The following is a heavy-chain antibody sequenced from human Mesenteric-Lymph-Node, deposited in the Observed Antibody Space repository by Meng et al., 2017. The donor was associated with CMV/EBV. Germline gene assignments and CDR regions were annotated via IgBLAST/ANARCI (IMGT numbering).Heavy chain of an antibody. V-gene: IGHV4-39*07. CDR3: ARGHSSGWPPGLYYYYGMDV. Sequence: SETLSLTCTVSGVSLSSSHYFWGWICQPPGKGLVWIGNIFYSGGTYYNPSLKSRVTISLDTSKNQFSLKLSSVTAGDTAVYYCARGHSSGWPPGLYYYYGMDVWGQGTTVTVSS. CDR1: GVSLSSSHYF. CDR2: IFYSGGT. J-gene: IGHJ6*02. D-gene: IGHD6-19*01.